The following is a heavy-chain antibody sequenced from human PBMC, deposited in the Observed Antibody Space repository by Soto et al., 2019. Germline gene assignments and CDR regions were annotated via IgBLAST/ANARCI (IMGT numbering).Heavy chain of an antibody. CDR3: ASGTIGGATSTIDY. Sequence: QVQLVQSGAEVKKPGSSVKVSCKASGGTFSSYAISWVRQAPGQGLEWMGGIIPIFGTANYAQKFQGRVTITADEXXSTAYMELSSRRSEDTAVYYCASGTIGGATSTIDYWGQGTLVTVSS. V-gene: IGHV1-69*12. CDR1: GGTFSSYA. J-gene: IGHJ4*02. D-gene: IGHD1-26*01. CDR2: IIPIFGTA.